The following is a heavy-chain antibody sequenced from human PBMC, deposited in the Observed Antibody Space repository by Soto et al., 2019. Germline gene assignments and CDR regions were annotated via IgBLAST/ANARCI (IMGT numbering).Heavy chain of an antibody. V-gene: IGHV2-5*01. D-gene: IGHD1-20*01. CDR1: GFSPTSSHMG. J-gene: IGHJ4*02. CDR3: AHVGDLDLLTFDH. CDR2: IYWNDDK. Sequence: SVPTLGEPAQTLTPTGDFSGFSPTSSHMGVAWIRQTAGKALEWLALIYWNDDKRYSHSLKNRLDISKDTSRQHEGLTITNVDPVDTATYFCAHVGDLDLLTFDHWGPGTRVTVYS.